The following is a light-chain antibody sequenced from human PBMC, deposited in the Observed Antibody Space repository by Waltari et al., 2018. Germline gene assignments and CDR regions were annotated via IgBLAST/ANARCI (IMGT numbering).Light chain of an antibody. CDR1: SSDVGGYSY. CDR3: SSYAGSNTVV. J-gene: IGLJ2*01. V-gene: IGLV2-8*01. CDR2: EVT. Sequence: QSALTQPPSASASPGQSVPLPCTGTSSDVGGYSYVSWYQHHPGKATKLMIHEVTTRPSGVPDRFSGSKSGNTASLTVSGLQSEDEADYYCSSYAGSNTVVFGGGTKLTVL.